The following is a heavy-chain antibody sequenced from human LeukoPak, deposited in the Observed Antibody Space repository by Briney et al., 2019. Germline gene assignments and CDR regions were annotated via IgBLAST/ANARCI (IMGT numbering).Heavy chain of an antibody. Sequence: ASVKVSCKASGYTFTSYGISWVRQAPGQGLEWMGWISAYNGNTNYAQKLQGRVTMTTDTSTSTAYTELRSLRSDDTAVYYCARMGKVRIFRKDYYYGMDVWGQGTTVTVSS. V-gene: IGHV1-18*01. J-gene: IGHJ6*02. CDR3: ARMGKVRIFRKDYYYGMDV. CDR2: ISAYNGNT. CDR1: GYTFTSYG. D-gene: IGHD3-3*01.